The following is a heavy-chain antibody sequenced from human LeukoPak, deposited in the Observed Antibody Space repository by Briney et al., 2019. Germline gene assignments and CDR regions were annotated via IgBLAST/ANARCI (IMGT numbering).Heavy chain of an antibody. J-gene: IGHJ4*02. CDR3: ADDYGD. CDR2: IYYSGST. CDR1: GGSINSFY. Sequence: SETLSLTCTVSGGSINSFYWSWIRQPPGKGLEWIGYIYYSGSTNYNPSLKSRVTISVDTSKNQFSLKLSSVTAADTAVYYCADDYGDWGQGTLVTVSA. D-gene: IGHD4-17*01. V-gene: IGHV4-59*01.